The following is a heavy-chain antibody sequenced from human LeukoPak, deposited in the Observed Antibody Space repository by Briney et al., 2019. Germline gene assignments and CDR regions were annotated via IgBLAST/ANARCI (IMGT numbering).Heavy chain of an antibody. CDR2: IYRSGSP. Sequence: SETLSLTCAVSGGFNSSGGYSWSWIRQPPGKGLEWVGHIYRSGSPYNNPPLKSRVTISVDRSKKQFSLKLSCVPAADTVMYYCSGGFHYYASGAFDYWCGGSLVTVSS. CDR3: SGGFHYYASGAFDY. CDR1: GGFNSSGGYS. D-gene: IGHD3-10*01. V-gene: IGHV4-30-2*01. J-gene: IGHJ4*02.